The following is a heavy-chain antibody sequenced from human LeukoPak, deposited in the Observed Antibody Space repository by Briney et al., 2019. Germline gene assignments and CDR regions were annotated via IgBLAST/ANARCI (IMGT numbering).Heavy chain of an antibody. V-gene: IGHV3-23*01. CDR2: LDATGAYT. D-gene: IGHD2-15*01. J-gene: IGHJ4*02. CDR3: AKLSSEAATDY. CDR1: GFTFSSYP. Sequence: GGSLRLSCEGSGFTFSSYPMIWVRQVPGKGLEWVSTLDATGAYTYYADSVRGRFTISRDNSKNTVWLQMNSLRAEDTAVYSCAKLSSEAATDYWGQGTLVTVSS.